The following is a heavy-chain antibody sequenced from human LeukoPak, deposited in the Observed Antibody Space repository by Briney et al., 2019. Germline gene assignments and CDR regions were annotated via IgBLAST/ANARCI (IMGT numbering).Heavy chain of an antibody. CDR3: ARGYSDNDNLYHYYLDV. V-gene: IGHV1-69*06. CDR1: GGTFTSYA. CDR2: IIPIFRTT. D-gene: IGHD5-12*01. Sequence: SVKVSCKASGGTFTSYAISWVRQAPGQGLEWMGGIIPIFRTTNYAQKFQGRVTITADKSTSTAYMELSSLTSEDTAVYYCARGYSDNDNLYHYYLDVWGEGTTVTVSS. J-gene: IGHJ6*03.